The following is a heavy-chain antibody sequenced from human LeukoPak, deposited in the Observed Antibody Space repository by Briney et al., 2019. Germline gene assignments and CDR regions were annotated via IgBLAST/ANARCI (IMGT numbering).Heavy chain of an antibody. CDR2: INWNGGST. D-gene: IGHD3-22*01. CDR1: GFTFDDYG. Sequence: GGSLRLSCAASGFTFDDYGMSWVRQAPGKGLEWVSGINWNGGSTGYADSVKGRFTISRDNAKNSLYLRMNSLRAEDTALYYCARDLRYDSSGFDNWFDPWGQGTLVTVSS. J-gene: IGHJ5*02. V-gene: IGHV3-20*04. CDR3: ARDLRYDSSGFDNWFDP.